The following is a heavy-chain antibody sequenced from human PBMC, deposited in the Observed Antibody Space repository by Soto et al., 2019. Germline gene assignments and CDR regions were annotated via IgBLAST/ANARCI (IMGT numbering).Heavy chain of an antibody. V-gene: IGHV4-59*01. J-gene: IGHJ4*02. CDR1: GGSISSYY. CDR2: IYYSGST. D-gene: IGHD6-13*01. CDR3: ARAYSSSWYFDY. Sequence: SETLSLTCTVSGGSISSYYWSWTRQPPGKGLEWIGYIYYSGSTNYNPSLKSRVTISVDTSKNQFSLKLSSVTAADTAVYYCARAYSSSWYFDYWGQGTLVTVSS.